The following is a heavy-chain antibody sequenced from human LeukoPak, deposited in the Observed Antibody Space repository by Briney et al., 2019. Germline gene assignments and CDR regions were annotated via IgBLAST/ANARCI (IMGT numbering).Heavy chain of an antibody. J-gene: IGHJ4*02. Sequence: ASVKVSCKASGYTFTSYGISWVRQAPGQGLEWMGWISAYNGNTNYAQKLQGRVTITADKSTSTAYMELSSLRSEDTAVYYCARDASRYDILTGYDYWGQGTLVTVSS. CDR2: ISAYNGNT. CDR3: ARDASRYDILTGYDY. CDR1: GYTFTSYG. D-gene: IGHD3-9*01. V-gene: IGHV1-18*01.